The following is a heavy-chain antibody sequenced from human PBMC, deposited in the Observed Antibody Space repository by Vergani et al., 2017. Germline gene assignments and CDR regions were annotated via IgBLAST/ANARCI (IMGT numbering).Heavy chain of an antibody. CDR2: ITTSSSYT. Sequence: QVQVVESGGGLVKPGGSLRLSCAASGFTFSDYYMTWIRQAPGKGLEWVSYITTSSSYTDYADSMKGRFTISRDNAKNSLYLQMNSLRAEDTAVYYCAKLRTGLLTYWGQGTLVTVSS. CDR1: GFTFSDYY. V-gene: IGHV3-11*06. J-gene: IGHJ4*02. D-gene: IGHD7-27*01. CDR3: AKLRTGLLTY.